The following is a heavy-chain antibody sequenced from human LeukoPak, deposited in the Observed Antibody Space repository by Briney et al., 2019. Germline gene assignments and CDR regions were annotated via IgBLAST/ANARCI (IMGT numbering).Heavy chain of an antibody. V-gene: IGHV3-7*01. CDR3: ARGGDSSRFTDY. Sequence: GGSLRLSCAASGFTLSGYWMSWLRQAPGKVLEWVANIKQDGSEKYYVDSVKGRFTISRDNAKNSLYLQMNSLRAEDTAVYYCARGGDSSRFTDYWGQGTLVTVSS. CDR1: GFTLSGYW. CDR2: IKQDGSEK. J-gene: IGHJ4*02. D-gene: IGHD6-13*01.